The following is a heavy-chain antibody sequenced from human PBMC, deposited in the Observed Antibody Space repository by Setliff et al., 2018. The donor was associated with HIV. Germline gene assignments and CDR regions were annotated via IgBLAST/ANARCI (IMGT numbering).Heavy chain of an antibody. D-gene: IGHD3-22*01. Sequence: GGSLRLSCAASGFTFDDHGMHWVRQAPGKGLVWVSRINSDGSSTSYADSVKGRFTISRDNAKNSLYLQMNSLRADDTAIYYCASSRPPDDSSGFLDHWGQGTLVTVSS. J-gene: IGHJ4*02. V-gene: IGHV3-74*01. CDR3: ASSRPPDDSSGFLDH. CDR1: GFTFDDHG. CDR2: INSDGSST.